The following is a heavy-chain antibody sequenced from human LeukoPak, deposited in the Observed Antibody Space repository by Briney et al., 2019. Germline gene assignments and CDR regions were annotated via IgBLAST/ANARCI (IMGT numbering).Heavy chain of an antibody. D-gene: IGHD3-10*01. V-gene: IGHV4-61*05. CDR2: IYYSGST. CDR1: GGSISSSSAY. Sequence: PSETLSLTCTVSGGSISSSSAYWGWIRQPPGKGLEWIGFIYYSGSTKYNPSLKSRVTISVDTSKNQFSLKLTSVTAADTAVYYCARYGSGTYSDDHFQHWGQGTLVTVSS. CDR3: ARYGSGTYSDDHFQH. J-gene: IGHJ1*01.